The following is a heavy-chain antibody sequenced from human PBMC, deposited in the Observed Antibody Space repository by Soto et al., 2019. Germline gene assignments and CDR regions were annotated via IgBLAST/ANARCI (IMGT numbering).Heavy chain of an antibody. CDR2: ISSTTNYI. V-gene: IGHV3-21*06. J-gene: IGHJ4*02. Sequence: EMQLVESGGGLVTPGGSLRLSCVASGSSLDSYSMNWLRQAPGKGLEWVSSISSTTNYIYYGDSMKGRFTISRDNAKNSLYLEMNSLRAEDTAVYYCARESEDLTSNFDYWGQGTLVTVSS. CDR3: ARESEDLTSNFDY. CDR1: GSSLDSYS.